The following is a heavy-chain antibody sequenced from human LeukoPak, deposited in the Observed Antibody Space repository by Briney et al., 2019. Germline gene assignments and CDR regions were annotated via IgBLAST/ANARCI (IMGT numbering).Heavy chain of an antibody. J-gene: IGHJ4*02. Sequence: PGGSLRLSCVVSGFTFSSYHMNWVRQAPGKGLEWVSSISSSSSYIYYADSVKGRLTISRDNAKNSLYLQMNSLRAEDTAVYYCARDSISVAATPRHFDYWGQGALVTVSS. V-gene: IGHV3-21*01. CDR3: ARDSISVAATPRHFDY. CDR2: ISSSSSYI. D-gene: IGHD2-15*01. CDR1: GFTFSSYH.